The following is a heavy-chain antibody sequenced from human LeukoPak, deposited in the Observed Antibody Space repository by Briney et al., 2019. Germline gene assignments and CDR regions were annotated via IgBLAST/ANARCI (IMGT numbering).Heavy chain of an antibody. CDR3: ARNPSGYDA. CDR2: ISDDGSNK. J-gene: IGHJ4*02. V-gene: IGHV3-33*01. D-gene: IGHD5-12*01. CDR1: GFTFSSYG. Sequence: PGRSLRLSCGASGFTFSSYGMHWVRQAPGKGLEWGAVISDDGSNKYYAYSVKGRFTISRDNSKNSLYLQMNSLRAEDTAVYYWARNPSGYDAWGQGTLVTVSS.